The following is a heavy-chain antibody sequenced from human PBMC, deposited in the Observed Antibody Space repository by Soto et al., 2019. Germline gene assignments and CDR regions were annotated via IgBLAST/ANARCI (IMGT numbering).Heavy chain of an antibody. D-gene: IGHD5-12*01. CDR1: GGSISSYY. J-gene: IGHJ4*02. Sequence: SETLSLTCTVSGGSISSYYWSWIRQPPGKGLEWIGYIYYSGSTNYNPSLKSRVTISVDTSKNQFSLKLSSVTAADTAVYYCARDGYTRFDYWGQGILVTVSS. CDR2: IYYSGST. CDR3: ARDGYTRFDY. V-gene: IGHV4-59*01.